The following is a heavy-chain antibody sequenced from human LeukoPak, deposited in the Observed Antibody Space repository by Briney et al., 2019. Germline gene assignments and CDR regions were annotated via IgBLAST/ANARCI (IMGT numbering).Heavy chain of an antibody. CDR3: AKAGEGRYFDWLLLDY. D-gene: IGHD3-9*01. Sequence: GGSLRLSCAASGFTFSSYAMSWVRQAPGKGLEWVAFIRYDGSNKYYADSVKGRFTISRDNSKNTLYLQMNSLRAEDTAVYYCAKAGEGRYFDWLLLDYWGQGTLVTVSS. CDR2: IRYDGSNK. V-gene: IGHV3-30*02. J-gene: IGHJ4*02. CDR1: GFTFSSYA.